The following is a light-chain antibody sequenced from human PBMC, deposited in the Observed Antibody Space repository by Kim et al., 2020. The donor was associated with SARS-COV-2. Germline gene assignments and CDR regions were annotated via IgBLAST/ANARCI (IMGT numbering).Light chain of an antibody. CDR2: DNN. V-gene: IGLV1-51*01. J-gene: IGLJ2*01. CDR3: GTWDSSLSAVV. Sequence: GPKVTIACSGNRPNIGNNYISRYQQLPGTAPNLLIYDNNKRPSGIPDRFSGSKSGTSATLGITGLQTGDEADYYCGTWDSSLSAVVFGGGTKLTVL. CDR1: RPNIGNNY.